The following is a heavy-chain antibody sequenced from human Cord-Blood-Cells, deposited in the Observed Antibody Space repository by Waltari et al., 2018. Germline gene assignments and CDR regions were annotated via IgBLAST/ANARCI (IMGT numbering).Heavy chain of an antibody. CDR3: AKSALTYCSSTSCYFDY. CDR2: IYPGDSDT. D-gene: IGHD2-2*01. J-gene: IGHJ4*02. V-gene: IGHV5-51*01. Sequence: EVQLVQSGAEVKKPGESLKISCKGSGYSFTSYWIGWVRQMPGKGLEWMGIIYPGDSDTRYSPSFQGQVTISADKSISTAYLQWSSLKASDTAMYYCAKSALTYCSSTSCYFDYWGQGTLVTVSS. CDR1: GYSFTSYW.